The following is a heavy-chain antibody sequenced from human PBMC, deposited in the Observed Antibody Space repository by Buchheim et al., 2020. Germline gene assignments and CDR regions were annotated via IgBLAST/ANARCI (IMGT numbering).Heavy chain of an antibody. V-gene: IGHV3-30*18. D-gene: IGHD2-2*01. CDR2: ISYVGSNK. J-gene: IGHJ4*02. CDR1: GFTFSSYG. CDR3: AKGGGLYCISTSCYPDY. Sequence: VQLLESGGGLVQPGGSLRLSCAASGFTFSSYGMHWVRQAPGKGLEWVAVISYVGSNKYYADSVKGRFTISRDNSKNTLYLQMNSLRAEDTAVYYCAKGGGLYCISTSCYPDYWGQGTL.